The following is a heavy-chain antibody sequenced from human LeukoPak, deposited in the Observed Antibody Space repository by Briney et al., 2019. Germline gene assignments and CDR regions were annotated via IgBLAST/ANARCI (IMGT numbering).Heavy chain of an antibody. CDR3: ARRRVVVASTDGASGAFDI. J-gene: IGHJ3*02. CDR2: IYYTAGA. D-gene: IGHD2-15*01. CDR1: GASMRGETHY. Sequence: KSSETLSLTCNVSGASMRGETHYWSWLRQHPGKGPEWIAYIYYTAGAYYNPSLESRVSISLDASENQFSLKLSSVTAADTAVYFSARRRVVVASTDGASGAFDIWGQGTMVTVSS. V-gene: IGHV4-31*03.